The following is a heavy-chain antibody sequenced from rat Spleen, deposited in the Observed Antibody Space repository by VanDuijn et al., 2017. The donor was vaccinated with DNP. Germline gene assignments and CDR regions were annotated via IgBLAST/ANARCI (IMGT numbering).Heavy chain of an antibody. CDR1: GFTFSDYY. Sequence: EVQLVESGGGLVQPGGSLQLSCAASGFTFSDYYMAWVRQAPKKGLEWVATIVYDGSRTYYRDSVKGRFTISRDNAKSTLYLLMDSLRSEDTATFYCARTYSNYGNWFPYWGQGTLVTVSS. CDR3: ARTYSNYGNWFPY. J-gene: IGHJ3*01. CDR2: IVYDGSRT. V-gene: IGHV5-7*01. D-gene: IGHD1-2*01.